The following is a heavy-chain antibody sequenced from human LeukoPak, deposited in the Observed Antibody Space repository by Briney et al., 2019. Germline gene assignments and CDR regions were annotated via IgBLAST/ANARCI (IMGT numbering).Heavy chain of an antibody. V-gene: IGHV4-61*02. CDR2: IYTSGST. CDR1: GGSISSGSYY. Sequence: SETLSLTCTVSGGSISSGSYYWSWIRQPAGKGLEWIGRIYTSGSTNYNPSLKSRVTISVDTSKNQFSLKLSSVTAADTAVYYCARHSRYDFWSGYVWGQGTLVTVSS. D-gene: IGHD3-3*01. J-gene: IGHJ4*02. CDR3: ARHSRYDFWSGYV.